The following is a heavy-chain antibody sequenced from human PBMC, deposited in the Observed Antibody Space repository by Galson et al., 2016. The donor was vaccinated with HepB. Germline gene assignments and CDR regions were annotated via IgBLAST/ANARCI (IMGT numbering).Heavy chain of an antibody. Sequence: SLRLSCAASGFTFSNYWMTWVRQVPGRGLEWVANIKTEGTDRHYVDSVKGRFTISRGSTNNSLYLQMDNLRAEDTAIYYCVRPNYYDSGSYSAWGQGTLVTVSS. V-gene: IGHV3-7*01. CDR1: GFTFSNYW. J-gene: IGHJ5*02. D-gene: IGHD3-10*01. CDR2: IKTEGTDR. CDR3: VRPNYYDSGSYSA.